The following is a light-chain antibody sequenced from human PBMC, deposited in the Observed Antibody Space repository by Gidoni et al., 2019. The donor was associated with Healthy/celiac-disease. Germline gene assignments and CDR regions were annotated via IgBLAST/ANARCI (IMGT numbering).Light chain of an antibody. Sequence: IVLPQSPATLALSPGERATLSCRASQSVSSYLAWYQQKPGQAPRLLIYDASNRATGIPARFSGSGSGTDFTLTSSSLEPEDFADYYCQQRSNWLTFGGGTKVEIK. CDR2: DAS. CDR3: QQRSNWLT. CDR1: QSVSSY. V-gene: IGKV3-11*01. J-gene: IGKJ4*01.